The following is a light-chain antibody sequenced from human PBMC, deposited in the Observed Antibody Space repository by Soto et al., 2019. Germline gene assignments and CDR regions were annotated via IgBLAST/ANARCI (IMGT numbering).Light chain of an antibody. CDR3: QQSRISPNT. V-gene: IGKV3D-15*02. CDR1: QDVSTN. CDR2: GAS. Sequence: ETVMTQSPDTLSVSPGESATLSFRASQDVSTNLAWFHQKPGQAPRLVLYGASTRATGIPDRFSGSGSGTDFSLTIGGLKPEDFAVYYSQQSRISPNTLGQGTRLEIK. J-gene: IGKJ5*01.